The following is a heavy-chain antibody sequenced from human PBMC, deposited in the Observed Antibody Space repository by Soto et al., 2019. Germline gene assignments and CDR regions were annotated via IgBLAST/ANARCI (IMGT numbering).Heavy chain of an antibody. CDR2: IWYDGSNK. V-gene: IGHV3-33*01. D-gene: IGHD2-2*01. CDR1: GFTFSSYG. Sequence: LRLSCAASGFTFSSYGMHWVRQAPGKGLEWVAVIWYDGSNKYYADSVKGRFTISRDNSKNTLYLQMNSLRAEDTAVYYCARDGGRSTKYGMDVWGQGTTVTVSS. J-gene: IGHJ6*02. CDR3: ARDGGRSTKYGMDV.